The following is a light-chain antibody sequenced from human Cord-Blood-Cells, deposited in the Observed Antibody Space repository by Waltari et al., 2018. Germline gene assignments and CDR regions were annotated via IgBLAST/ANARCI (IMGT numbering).Light chain of an antibody. CDR2: AAS. CDR3: QEYYSYPYT. V-gene: IGKV1-8*01. CDR1: QGISSY. J-gene: IGKJ2*01. Sequence: AIRITQSPSSLSASTGDRVTFTCRASQGISSYLAWYQQKPGKAPKLLIYAASTLQSGVPSRFSGSGSGTDFTLTISCLQSEDFATYYCQEYYSYPYTFGQGTKLEIK.